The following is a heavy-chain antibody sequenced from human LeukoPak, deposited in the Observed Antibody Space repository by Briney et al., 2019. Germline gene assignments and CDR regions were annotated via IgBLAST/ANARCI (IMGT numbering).Heavy chain of an antibody. CDR3: ARDSCSSTSCRKKFDY. CDR1: GGSISSSNYY. J-gene: IGHJ4*02. V-gene: IGHV4-39*07. CDR2: IYYSGST. Sequence: PSETLSLTCTVSGGSISSSNYYWGWIRQPPGKGLEWIGSIYYSGSTYYNPSLKSRVTISVDTSKNQFSLKLSSVTAADTAVYYCARDSCSSTSCRKKFDYWGQGTLVNVSS. D-gene: IGHD2-2*01.